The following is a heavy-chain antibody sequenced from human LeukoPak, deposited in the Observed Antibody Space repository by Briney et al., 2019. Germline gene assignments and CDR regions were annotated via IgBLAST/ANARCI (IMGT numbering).Heavy chain of an antibody. CDR1: GFTVSSNY. V-gene: IGHV3-53*01. J-gene: IGHJ4*02. D-gene: IGHD6-19*01. CDR3: VSSASGWYYYDY. CDR2: IYSGGST. Sequence: GGSLRLSCAASGFTVSSNYRSWVRQAPGNGLEWVSVIYSGGSTYYADSVKGRFTISRDNSKNTLYLQMNSLRAEDTAVYYCVSSASGWYYYDYWGQGTLVTVSS.